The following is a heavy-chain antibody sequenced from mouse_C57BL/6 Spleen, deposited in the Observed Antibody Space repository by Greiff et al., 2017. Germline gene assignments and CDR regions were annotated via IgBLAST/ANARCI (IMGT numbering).Heavy chain of an antibody. Sequence: QVQLKESGPGLVQPSQSLSISCTVSGFSLTSYGVHWVRQSPGKGLEWLGVIWSGGSTDYNAAFISRLSISKDNSKSHVFFKMNSQQADATAIYYCARPFDYSSRYFDVWGTGTTVTVSS. J-gene: IGHJ1*03. CDR1: GFSLTSYG. D-gene: IGHD2-5*01. CDR2: IWSGGST. V-gene: IGHV2-2*01. CDR3: ARPFDYSSRYFDV.